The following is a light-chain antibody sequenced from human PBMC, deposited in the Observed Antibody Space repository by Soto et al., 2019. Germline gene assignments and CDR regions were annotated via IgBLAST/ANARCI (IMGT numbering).Light chain of an antibody. CDR1: QGINNY. V-gene: IGKV1-17*03. CDR2: AAS. Sequence: DIQMTQSPSAVSASVVDRVTITCRASQGINNYLAWFQQKPGKAPKRLIYAASTLQTGVPSRFSGSGSGTEFTLTISSLQPEDFATYYCLQHNTSPLTFGGGTKVDI. CDR3: LQHNTSPLT. J-gene: IGKJ4*01.